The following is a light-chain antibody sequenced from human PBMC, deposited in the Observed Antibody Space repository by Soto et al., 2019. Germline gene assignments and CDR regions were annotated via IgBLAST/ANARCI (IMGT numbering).Light chain of an antibody. V-gene: IGKV3-20*01. J-gene: IGKJ1*01. CDR3: QQYGSSRT. Sequence: EIVLTQSPGTLSLSPGERATLSCRASQSVSGSYLAWYQQKPGQAPRLLIYGASSRATGIPDRFSGSGSGTDFPLTISRLEPEDFAVYYCQQYGSSRTFGQGTKVEIK. CDR2: GAS. CDR1: QSVSGSY.